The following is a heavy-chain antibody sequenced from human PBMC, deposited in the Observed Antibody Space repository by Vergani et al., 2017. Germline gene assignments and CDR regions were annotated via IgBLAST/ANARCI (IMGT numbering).Heavy chain of an antibody. V-gene: IGHV3-49*04. CDR3: TRDVPYKMSITNPYSSSFFDY. D-gene: IGHD6-6*01. CDR1: GFTFGDYA. CDR2: IRSKAYGGTT. Sequence: EVQLVESGGGLVQPGRSLRLSCTASGFTFGDYAMSWVRQAPGKGLEWVGFIRSKAYGGTTEYAASVKGRFTISRDDSKSIAYLQMNSLKTEDTAVYYCTRDVPYKMSITNPYSSSFFDYWGQGTLVTVSS. J-gene: IGHJ4*02.